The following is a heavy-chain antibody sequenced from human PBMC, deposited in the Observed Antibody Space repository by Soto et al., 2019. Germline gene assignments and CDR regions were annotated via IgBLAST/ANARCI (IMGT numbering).Heavy chain of an antibody. V-gene: IGHV3-30*18. CDR3: AKAGFCTGVSCYFYYFDS. CDR2: ISYGGTKK. D-gene: IGHD2-15*01. J-gene: IGHJ4*02. Sequence: GGSLRLSCAASGFTFSSYGMHWVRQAPGKGLEWVAVISYGGTKKYYADSVKGRFTISRDNSKNTLFLQMSSLSAEDTAVYFCAKAGFCTGVSCYFYYFDSWGQGTLVTVSS. CDR1: GFTFSSYG.